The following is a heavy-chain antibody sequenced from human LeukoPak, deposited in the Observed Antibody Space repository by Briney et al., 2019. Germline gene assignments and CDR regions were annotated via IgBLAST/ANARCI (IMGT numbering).Heavy chain of an antibody. D-gene: IGHD7-27*01. Sequence: ASVKVSCKASGYTFTIYYMHWVRQAPGQGLEWMGIINPSGGTTNYAQKFQGRVTLTRDTSASTVYMELSSLRSEDTAMYYCAPSPQLGITTYFDYWGQGTLVTVFS. V-gene: IGHV1-46*01. CDR1: GYTFTIYY. CDR3: APSPQLGITTYFDY. CDR2: INPSGGTT. J-gene: IGHJ4*02.